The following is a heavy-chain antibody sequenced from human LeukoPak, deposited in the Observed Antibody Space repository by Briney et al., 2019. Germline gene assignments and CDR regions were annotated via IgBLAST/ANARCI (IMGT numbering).Heavy chain of an antibody. CDR3: ARVTGYMIEDYFDY. CDR2: INHSGST. Sequence: SETLSLTCRVYGGSFSGYYWSWIRQSPGRRLEWLGEINHSGSTNYHPSLRSRLTMSVDKSNNKFSLNMTSVTAADTAVYYCARVTGYMIEDYFDYWGQGILVTVSS. D-gene: IGHD3-9*01. J-gene: IGHJ4*02. CDR1: GGSFSGYY. V-gene: IGHV4-34*01.